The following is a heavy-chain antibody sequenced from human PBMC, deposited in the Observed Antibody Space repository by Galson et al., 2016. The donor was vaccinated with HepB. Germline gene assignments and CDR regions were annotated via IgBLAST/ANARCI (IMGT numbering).Heavy chain of an antibody. D-gene: IGHD5-12*01. CDR2: ISHSGSA. J-gene: IGHJ5*02. Sequence: TLSLTCSASGDSVTSSSYYWSWIRQPPGQGPEWIGYISHSGSATYNPSLKSRVTLFMDTSKNQLSLQLNSVTASDAAVYYCASGRGYAPDWFDPWGQGTLVTVSS. CDR3: ASGRGYAPDWFDP. CDR1: GDSVTSSSYY. V-gene: IGHV4-61*01.